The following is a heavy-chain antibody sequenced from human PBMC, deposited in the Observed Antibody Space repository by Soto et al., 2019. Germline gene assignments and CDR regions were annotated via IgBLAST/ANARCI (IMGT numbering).Heavy chain of an antibody. D-gene: IGHD3-22*01. J-gene: IGHJ3*02. Sequence: PSETLSLTCTVSGGSISSYYWSWIRPPPGKGLEWIGYIYYSGSTYYNPSLKSRVTISVDTSKNQFSLKLSSVTAADTAVYYCARDYEITMIVEGASDVFDIWGQGTMVTVSS. CDR1: GGSISSYY. CDR3: ARDYEITMIVEGASDVFDI. V-gene: IGHV4-30-4*01. CDR2: IYYSGST.